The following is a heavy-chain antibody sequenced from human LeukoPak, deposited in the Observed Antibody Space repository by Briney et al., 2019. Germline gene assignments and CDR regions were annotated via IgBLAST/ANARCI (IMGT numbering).Heavy chain of an antibody. Sequence: GASVKVSCKASGYTSTSYDINWVRQATGQGLEWMGWMNPNSGNTGYAQKFQGRVTMTRNTSISTAYMELSSLRSEDTAVYYCARHDCSSWHYYYYGMDVWGQGTTVTVSS. D-gene: IGHD6-13*01. CDR2: MNPNSGNT. CDR1: GYTSTSYD. J-gene: IGHJ6*02. V-gene: IGHV1-8*01. CDR3: ARHDCSSWHYYYYGMDV.